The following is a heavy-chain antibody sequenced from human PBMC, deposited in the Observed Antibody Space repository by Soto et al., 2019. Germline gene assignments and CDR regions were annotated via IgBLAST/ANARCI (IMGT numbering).Heavy chain of an antibody. J-gene: IGHJ4*02. V-gene: IGHV3-30-3*01. D-gene: IGHD4-17*01. Sequence: QVQLVESGGGVVQPGRSLRLSCAASGFTFSDFPIHWVRQAPGKGLEWVAIILYDGTNDYYADSVKGRFTISSDNSTNEVYPRLNSLRPEDTGLYYFASFDYCVSVYDYWDQGTLVTGSS. CDR1: GFTFSDFP. CDR3: ASFDYCVSVYDY. CDR2: ILYDGTND.